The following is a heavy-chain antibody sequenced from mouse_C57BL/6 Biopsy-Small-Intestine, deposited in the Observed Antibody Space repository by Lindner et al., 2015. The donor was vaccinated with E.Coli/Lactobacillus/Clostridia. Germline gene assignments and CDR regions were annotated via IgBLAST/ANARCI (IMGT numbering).Heavy chain of an antibody. CDR3: ARGVHSGAYLIDY. J-gene: IGHJ4*01. CDR1: GYSFTNHA. D-gene: IGHD1-1*01. V-gene: IGHV1-84*02. Sequence: SVKVSCKASGYSFTNHAIRLGAPGPGQRPEWMGWIKDDNGNTDFPQKFQGRVTITRDTPASTVYMELSSLRSEDTAVYYCARGVHSGAYLIDYWGQGTLVTVSS. CDR2: IKDDNGNT.